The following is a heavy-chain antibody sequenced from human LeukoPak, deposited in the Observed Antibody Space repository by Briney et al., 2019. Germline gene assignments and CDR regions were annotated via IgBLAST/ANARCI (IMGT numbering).Heavy chain of an antibody. CDR1: GFTFSDYY. CDR2: ISSSGSTI. D-gene: IGHD3-22*01. V-gene: IGHV3-11*04. J-gene: IGHJ4*02. CDR3: ARFGGSGYYTYYFDY. Sequence: SGGSLRLSCAASGFTFSDYYMSWIRQAPGKGLEWVSYISSSGSTIYYADSVKGRFTISRDNAKNSLYLQMNSLRAEDTAVYYCARFGGSGYYTYYFDYWGQGTLVTVSS.